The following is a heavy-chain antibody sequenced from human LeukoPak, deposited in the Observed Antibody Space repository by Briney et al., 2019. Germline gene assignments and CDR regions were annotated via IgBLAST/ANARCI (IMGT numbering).Heavy chain of an antibody. Sequence: SETLSLTCTVSGDSIRRAGYYWTWIRLRPGKGLEWIGYIHNNGNTYYNPSLGSRVTMSLDMSQNQFSLNLISLTADDTAVYFCARGSYFGDNYYRGTDHWGRGTLVIVAS. CDR2: IHNNGNT. CDR3: ARGSYFGDNYYRGTDH. J-gene: IGHJ4*02. V-gene: IGHV4-31*03. CDR1: GDSIRRAGYY. D-gene: IGHD3-10*01.